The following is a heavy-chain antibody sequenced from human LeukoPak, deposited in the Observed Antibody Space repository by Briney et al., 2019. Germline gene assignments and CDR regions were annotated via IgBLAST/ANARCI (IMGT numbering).Heavy chain of an antibody. J-gene: IGHJ3*02. CDR2: IKQDGSEK. V-gene: IGHV3-7*03. D-gene: IGHD5-12*01. CDR1: GFTFSSYW. CDR3: ARDAVATMSAFDI. Sequence: GGPLRLSCAASGFTFSSYWMSWVRQAPGKGREWVANIKQDGSEKYYVDSVKGRFTISRDNAKTSLYLQMNSLRAEDTAVYYCARDAVATMSAFDIWGQGTIVTVSS.